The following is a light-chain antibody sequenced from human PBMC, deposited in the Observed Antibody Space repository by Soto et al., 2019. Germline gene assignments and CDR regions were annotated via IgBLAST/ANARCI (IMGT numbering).Light chain of an antibody. V-gene: IGKV4-1*01. Sequence: DIVMTQSPDSLAVSLGERATINCKSSQSVLYSSNNKNYLAWYQQRPVQPPKLLIYWASTRESGVPDRFSGSGSCTDFTLTITSLQAEDVAVYYCQQYESTPPTLGQGTKLEIK. J-gene: IGKJ2*01. CDR2: WAS. CDR1: QSVLYSSNNKNY. CDR3: QQYESTPPT.